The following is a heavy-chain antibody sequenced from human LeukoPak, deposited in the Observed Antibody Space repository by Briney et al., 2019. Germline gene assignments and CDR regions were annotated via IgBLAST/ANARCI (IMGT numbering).Heavy chain of an antibody. CDR3: ARGGLSYYDFWSGYSTRPPDKY. Sequence: ASVKVSCKASGYTFTGYYMHWVRQAPGQGLEWMGWINPNSGGTNYAQKFQGRVTMTRDTSISTAYMELSRLRSDDTAVYYCARGGLSYYDFWSGYSTRPPDKYWGQGTLVTVSS. V-gene: IGHV1-2*02. J-gene: IGHJ4*02. CDR2: INPNSGGT. CDR1: GYTFTGYY. D-gene: IGHD3-3*01.